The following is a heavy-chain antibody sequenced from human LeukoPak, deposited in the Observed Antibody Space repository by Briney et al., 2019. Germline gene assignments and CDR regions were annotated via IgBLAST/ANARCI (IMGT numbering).Heavy chain of an antibody. CDR2: VYASGST. Sequence: PSETLSLTCSVSGGSMSSGNYYWSWIRQPAGKGLEWIGRVYASGSTNYNPSLNSRVTMSVDTSKNQLSLNLRSVTAADTAVYFCARGNYYGSGSFNWFDPWGQGTLVTVSS. V-gene: IGHV4-61*02. CDR1: GGSMSSGNYY. J-gene: IGHJ5*02. D-gene: IGHD3-10*01. CDR3: ARGNYYGSGSFNWFDP.